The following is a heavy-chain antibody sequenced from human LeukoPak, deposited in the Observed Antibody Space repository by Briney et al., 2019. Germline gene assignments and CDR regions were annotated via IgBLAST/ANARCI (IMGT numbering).Heavy chain of an antibody. D-gene: IGHD3-22*01. CDR2: ISSNGGST. CDR1: GFTFSSYA. Sequence: PGGSLRLSCAASGFTFSSYAMHWVRQAPGKGLEYVSAISSNGGSTYYANSVKGRFTISRDNSKNTLYLQMGSLRAEDMAVYYCARGGYYDSSGYFDYWGQGTLVTVSS. CDR3: ARGGYYDSSGYFDY. J-gene: IGHJ4*02. V-gene: IGHV3-64*01.